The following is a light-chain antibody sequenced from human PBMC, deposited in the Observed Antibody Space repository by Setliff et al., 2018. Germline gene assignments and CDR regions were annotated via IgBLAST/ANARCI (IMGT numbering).Light chain of an antibody. CDR1: SSDVGGFHY. Sequence: QSALTQPHSVSGSPGQSVTISCTGTSSDVGGFHYVSWYQQHPGKTPKLLIFDVTKRPSGVPDRFSASKSGSTASLTISGLQAEDEADYYCCSYAGNSRVVFGGGTKVT. CDR3: CSYAGNSRVV. J-gene: IGLJ2*01. V-gene: IGLV2-11*01. CDR2: DVT.